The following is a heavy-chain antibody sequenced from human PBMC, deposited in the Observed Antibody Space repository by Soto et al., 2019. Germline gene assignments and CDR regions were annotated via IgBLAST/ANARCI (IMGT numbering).Heavy chain of an antibody. J-gene: IGHJ5*02. CDR1: GFTFSSYG. V-gene: IGHV3-30*18. D-gene: IGHD3-3*01. Sequence: QVQLVESGGGVVQPGRSLRLSCAASGFTFSSYGMHWVRQAPGKGLEWVAVISYDGSNKYYADSVKGRFTISRDNSKNTXYLQMNSLRAEDTAVYYCAKESAIVGVVIAYNWFDPWGQGTLVTVSS. CDR2: ISYDGSNK. CDR3: AKESAIVGVVIAYNWFDP.